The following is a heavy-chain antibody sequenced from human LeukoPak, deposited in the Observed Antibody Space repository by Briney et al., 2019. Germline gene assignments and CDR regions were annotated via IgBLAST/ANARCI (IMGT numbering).Heavy chain of an antibody. Sequence: GGSLRLSCAASGFVFSTYGMHWVRQAPGKGLEWVAVIWDDGSNQYYVDSVRGRFTISRDNAKNSLYLQMNSLRAEDTAVYYCAREMAAEDYWGQGTLVTVSS. J-gene: IGHJ4*02. D-gene: IGHD5-24*01. CDR3: AREMAAEDY. CDR2: IWDDGSNQ. V-gene: IGHV3-33*01. CDR1: GFVFSTYG.